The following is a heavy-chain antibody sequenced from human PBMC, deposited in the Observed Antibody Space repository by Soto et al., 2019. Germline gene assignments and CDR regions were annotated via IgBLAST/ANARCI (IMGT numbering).Heavy chain of an antibody. V-gene: IGHV3-33*01. D-gene: IGHD2-2*01. CDR1: GFTFSSYG. CDR2: IWYDGSNK. CDR3: ARDQLEIVVVPAAMREDYYYYYGMDV. J-gene: IGHJ6*02. Sequence: GGSLRLSCAASGFTFSSYGMHWVRQAPGKGLEWVAVIWYDGSNKYYADSVKGRFTISRDNSKNTLYLQMNSLRAEDTAVYYCARDQLEIVVVPAAMREDYYYYYGMDVWGQGTTVTVSS.